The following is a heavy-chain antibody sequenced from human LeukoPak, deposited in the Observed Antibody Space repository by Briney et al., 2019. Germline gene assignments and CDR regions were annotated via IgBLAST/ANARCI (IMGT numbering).Heavy chain of an antibody. CDR1: GDSISTYY. Sequence: SETLSLTCTVSGDSISTYYWSWVRQPPGKGLEWIGYMYYSGSTNYNTSPMSRGNISLDTPKYHFSLRLSSVTAADTAVYYCARGVAGYGPYDYWGQGALVTVSS. CDR3: ARGVAGYGPYDY. D-gene: IGHD5-12*01. J-gene: IGHJ4*02. V-gene: IGHV4-59*01. CDR2: MYYSGST.